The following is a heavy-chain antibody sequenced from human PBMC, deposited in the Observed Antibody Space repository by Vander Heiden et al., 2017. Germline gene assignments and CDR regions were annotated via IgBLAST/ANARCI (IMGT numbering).Heavy chain of an antibody. Sequence: VQLLESGGDLVQPGGSLRLSCAGPGFTFFNHAMIWVRQSPGKGLEWVSAITGGGVTTYYADSVRGRFTISRDNSINTLYLQMNSLRGEDTAVYYCARAPAIAGRSYFYYGMEVWGQGTTVNV. V-gene: IGHV3-23*01. CDR2: ITGGGVTT. D-gene: IGHD6-6*01. CDR1: GFTFFNHA. CDR3: ARAPAIAGRSYFYYGMEV. J-gene: IGHJ6*02.